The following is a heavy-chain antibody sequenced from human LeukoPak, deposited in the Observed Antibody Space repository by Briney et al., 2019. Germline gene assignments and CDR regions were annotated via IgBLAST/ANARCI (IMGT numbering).Heavy chain of an antibody. V-gene: IGHV4-4*07. J-gene: IGHJ6*03. D-gene: IGHD6-19*01. CDR1: GGSISSYY. Sequence: SETLSLTCTVSGGSISSYYWSWIRQPAGKGLEWIGRIYISGSGSTNYNPSLKSRVTMSVDTSKNQFSLKLSSVTAADTAVYYCARDKRVAVAGTYIYYYYTDVWGNGTTVTISS. CDR2: IYISGSGST. CDR3: ARDKRVAVAGTYIYYYYTDV.